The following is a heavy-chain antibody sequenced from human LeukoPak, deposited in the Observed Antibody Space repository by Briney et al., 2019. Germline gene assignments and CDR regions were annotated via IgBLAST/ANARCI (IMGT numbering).Heavy chain of an antibody. CDR2: IIPIFGTA. D-gene: IGHD6-13*01. CDR3: AAAATPQDYYYYYMDV. Sequence: ASVKVSCKASGYTFTGYYMHRVRQAPGQGLEWMGGIIPIFGTANYAQKFQGRVTITADESTSTAYMELSSLRSEDTAVYYCAAAATPQDYYYYYMDVWDKGTTVTISS. CDR1: GYTFTGYY. J-gene: IGHJ6*03. V-gene: IGHV1-69*13.